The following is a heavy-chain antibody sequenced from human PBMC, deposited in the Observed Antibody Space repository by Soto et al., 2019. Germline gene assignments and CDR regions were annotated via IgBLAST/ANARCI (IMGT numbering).Heavy chain of an antibody. J-gene: IGHJ5*02. CDR2: ISGSGGST. V-gene: IGHV3-23*01. CDR3: ASQGTYYDFWSGYRQFDP. D-gene: IGHD3-3*01. Sequence: GSLRLSCAASGFTFSSYAMSWVRQAPGKGLEWVSAISGSGGSTYYADSVKGRFTISRDNSKNTLYLQMNSLRAEDTAVYYCASQGTYYDFWSGYRQFDPWGQGTLVTVSS. CDR1: GFTFSSYA.